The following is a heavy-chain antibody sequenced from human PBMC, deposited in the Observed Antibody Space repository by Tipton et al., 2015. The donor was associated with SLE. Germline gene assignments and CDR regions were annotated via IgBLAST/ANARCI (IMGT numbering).Heavy chain of an antibody. Sequence: TLSLTCSVSGGSINSYYWSWIRQPPGKGLEYIGYIYYDGSTNYNPSLKSRVTISVDTSKNQFSLKLSSVTAADTAVYYCARDHLPGEYYYDMDVWGKGSTVTVSS. V-gene: IGHV4-59*01. CDR2: IYYDGST. J-gene: IGHJ6*03. CDR3: ARDHLPGEYYYDMDV. CDR1: GGSINSYY. D-gene: IGHD3-16*01.